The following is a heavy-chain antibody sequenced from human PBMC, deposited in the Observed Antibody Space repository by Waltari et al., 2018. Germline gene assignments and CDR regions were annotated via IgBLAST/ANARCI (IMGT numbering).Heavy chain of an antibody. V-gene: IGHV3-23*01. D-gene: IGHD3-10*01. Sequence: EVQLLASGGGFVHPGGSLRLSCAASGITFDSYAMTWVRQAPGKAPEWVASITGLGNTQFYADSLKGRFTVSRDNSVNTLYLQMSSLTGEDTAVYYCAKVQGSGNYRFDYWGQGTLVTVSS. J-gene: IGHJ4*02. CDR2: ITGLGNTQ. CDR3: AKVQGSGNYRFDY. CDR1: GITFDSYA.